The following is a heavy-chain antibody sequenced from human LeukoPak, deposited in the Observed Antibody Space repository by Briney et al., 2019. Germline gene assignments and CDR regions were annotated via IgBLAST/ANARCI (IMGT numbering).Heavy chain of an antibody. CDR3: ARDRGYCSSTSCFDYYYYYYMDV. Sequence: LSETLSLTCTVSGGSISSSDYYWSWIRQPPGKGLEWIGYIYYSGSTYHNPSLKSRVTISVDTSKNQFSLQLNSVTPEDTAVYYCARDRGYCSSTSCFDYYYYYYMDVWGKGTTVTVSS. V-gene: IGHV4-30-4*08. CDR2: IYYSGST. D-gene: IGHD2-2*01. J-gene: IGHJ6*03. CDR1: GGSISSSDYY.